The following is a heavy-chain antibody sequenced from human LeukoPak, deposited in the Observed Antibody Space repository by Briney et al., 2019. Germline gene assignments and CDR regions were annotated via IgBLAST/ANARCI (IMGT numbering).Heavy chain of an antibody. J-gene: IGHJ5*02. D-gene: IGHD6-13*01. CDR1: GFTFSNAW. V-gene: IGHV3-15*07. CDR2: IKSKTDGGTT. CDR3: TRVGYSSSWYAWFDP. Sequence: AGGSLRLSCAASGFTFSNAWMNWVRQAPGKGLEWVGRIKSKTDGGTTDYAAPVKGRFTISRDDSKSIAYLQMNSLKTEDTAVYYCTRVGYSSSWYAWFDPWGQGTLVTVSS.